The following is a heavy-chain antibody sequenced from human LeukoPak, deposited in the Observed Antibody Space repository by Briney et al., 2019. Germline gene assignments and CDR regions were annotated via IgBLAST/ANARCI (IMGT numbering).Heavy chain of an antibody. CDR1: GGSLSSGSYY. CDR2: IYTSGST. CDR3: ARDRYYDSSGPPD. V-gene: IGHV4-61*02. J-gene: IGHJ4*02. D-gene: IGHD3-22*01. Sequence: SETLSLTCTVSGGSLSSGSYYWRWLRQPAGMGLEWIGRIYTSGSTNYNPFLKSRVTISVDTSKNQFSLKLSAVTAAYTAVYYCARDRYYDSSGPPDWGQGTLVTVSS.